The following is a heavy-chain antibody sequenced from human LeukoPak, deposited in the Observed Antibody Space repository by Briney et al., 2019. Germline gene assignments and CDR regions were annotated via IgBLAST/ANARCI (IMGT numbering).Heavy chain of an antibody. Sequence: GGSLRLSCAASGFTFSSYEMNWVRQAPGKGLEWVSYISSSGSTIYYADSVKGRFTISRDNAKNSLYLQMNSLRAEDTAVYYCAREYYSLSYWGQGTLVTFSA. J-gene: IGHJ4*02. CDR1: GFTFSSYE. V-gene: IGHV3-48*03. CDR3: AREYYSLSY. CDR2: ISSSGSTI. D-gene: IGHD3-10*01.